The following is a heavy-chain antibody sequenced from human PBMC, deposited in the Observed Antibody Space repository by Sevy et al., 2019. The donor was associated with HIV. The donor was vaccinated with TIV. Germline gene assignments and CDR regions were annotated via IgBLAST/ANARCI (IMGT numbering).Heavy chain of an antibody. CDR2: VSHSGST. V-gene: IGHV4-34*01. J-gene: IGHJ2*01. CDR1: GGSFSGYS. Sequence: SETLSLTCAVSGGSFSGYSWDWIRQPPGKGLEWIGEVSHSGSTNYNPSLKSRVTISVDTSRNQFSLKLNFVTAADTAGYYCARGGDGVVPSPIIGLGPWTKYWYFDLWGRGTLVTVSS. D-gene: IGHD3-3*01. CDR3: ARGGDGVVPSPIIGLGPWTKYWYFDL.